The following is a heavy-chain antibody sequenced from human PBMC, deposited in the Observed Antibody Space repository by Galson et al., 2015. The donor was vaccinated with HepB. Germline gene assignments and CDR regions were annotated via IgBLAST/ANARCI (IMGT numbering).Heavy chain of an antibody. Sequence: SLRLSCAGSGFNSSIFWMSWVRQAPGKGLEWVANIKQDEREKYYVGPVKGRFTISRDNAGNSLYLQMNSLRGEDTALYYCARSSGGYFDSWGQGILVTVSS. CDR2: IKQDEREK. J-gene: IGHJ4*02. D-gene: IGHD1-26*01. CDR1: GFNSSIFW. CDR3: ARSSGGYFDS. V-gene: IGHV3-7*01.